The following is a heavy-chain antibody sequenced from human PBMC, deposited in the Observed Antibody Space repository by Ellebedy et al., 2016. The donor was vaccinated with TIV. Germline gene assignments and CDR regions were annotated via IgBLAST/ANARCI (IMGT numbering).Heavy chain of an antibody. CDR1: GFTFSDYG. CDR2: MRYDGSNK. Sequence: PGGSLRLSCAASGFTFSDYGMHWVRQAPGKELEWVAFMRYDGSNKYYADSVKGRFTISRDNSKNTLYLRMNSLRAEDTAVYYCAKFPYYYDSSGYSFWGQGTLVTVSS. CDR3: AKFPYYYDSSGYSF. J-gene: IGHJ4*02. D-gene: IGHD3-22*01. V-gene: IGHV3-30*02.